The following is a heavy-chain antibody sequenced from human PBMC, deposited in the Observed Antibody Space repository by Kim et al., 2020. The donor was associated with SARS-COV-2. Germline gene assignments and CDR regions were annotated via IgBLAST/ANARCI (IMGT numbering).Heavy chain of an antibody. V-gene: IGHV3-21*01. J-gene: IGHJ6*02. CDR3: ARGNSGWYGPGYYGMDV. CDR1: GFTFSSYS. D-gene: IGHD6-19*01. CDR2: ISSSSSYI. Sequence: GGSLRLSCAASGFTFSSYSMNWVRQAPGKGLEWVSSISSSSSYIYYADSVKGRFTISRDNAKNSLYLQMNSLRAEDTAVYYCARGNSGWYGPGYYGMDVWGQGTTVTVSS.